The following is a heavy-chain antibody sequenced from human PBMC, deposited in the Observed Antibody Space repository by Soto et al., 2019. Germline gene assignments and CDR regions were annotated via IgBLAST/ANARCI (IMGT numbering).Heavy chain of an antibody. CDR2: ISGDGSGT. CDR3: ATGSSSSDDAFDI. D-gene: IGHD6-6*01. V-gene: IGHV3-74*01. Sequence: EVQLVDSGGGLVQPGGSLRLSCAASEFTFRSYWMHWVRQSPGKGLVWVSRISGDGSGTNYADSVKGRFTISRDNAKNTVYLQIDSLRAEDTAVYYCATGSSSSDDAFDIWGQGTMVTVSS. J-gene: IGHJ3*02. CDR1: EFTFRSYW.